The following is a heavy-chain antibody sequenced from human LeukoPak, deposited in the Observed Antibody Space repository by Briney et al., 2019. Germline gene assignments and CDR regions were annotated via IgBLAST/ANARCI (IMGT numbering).Heavy chain of an antibody. CDR1: GFSFSRSW. CDR2: IKEDGGRE. V-gene: IGHV3-7*01. Sequence: GGSLRLSCAASGFSFSRSWMTWIRQAPGKGLEFVANIKEDGGRENFASSVKGRFTISRDNAKDSLYLQMNNLRVEDTAVYYCARDGGYSAFDYWGQGALVTVSS. CDR3: ARDGGYSAFDY. D-gene: IGHD1-26*01. J-gene: IGHJ4*02.